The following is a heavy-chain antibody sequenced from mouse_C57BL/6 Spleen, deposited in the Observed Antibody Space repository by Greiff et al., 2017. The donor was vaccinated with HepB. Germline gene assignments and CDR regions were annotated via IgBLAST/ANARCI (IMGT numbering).Heavy chain of an antibody. V-gene: IGHV1-7*01. Sequence: QVQLKESGAELAKPGASVKLSCKASGYTFTSYWMHWVKQRPGQGLEWIGYINPSSGYTKYNQKFKDKATLTADKSSSTAYMQLSSLTYEDSAVYYCASPYDYDGGLYAYWGQGTLVTVSA. CDR2: INPSSGYT. D-gene: IGHD2-4*01. CDR1: GYTFTSYW. J-gene: IGHJ3*01. CDR3: ASPYDYDGGLYAY.